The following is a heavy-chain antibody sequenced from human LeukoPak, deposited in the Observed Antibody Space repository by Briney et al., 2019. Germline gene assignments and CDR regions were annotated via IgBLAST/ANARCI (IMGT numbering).Heavy chain of an antibody. V-gene: IGHV6-1*01. J-gene: IGHJ5*02. CDR3: ARDPDSSYEWGPFDP. Sequence: SQTLSLTCTISGDSVSSNSASWNWIRQSPSRGPEWLGRTYYRSKWNTDYAVSVKSRITINPDTSKNQFSLHLNSATPEDSAVYYCARDPDSSYEWGPFDPWGQGTLVTVSS. D-gene: IGHD1-26*01. CDR2: TYYRSKWNT. CDR1: GDSVSSNSAS.